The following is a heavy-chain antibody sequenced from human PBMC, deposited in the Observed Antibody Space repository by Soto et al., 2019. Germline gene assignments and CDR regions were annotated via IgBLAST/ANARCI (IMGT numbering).Heavy chain of an antibody. CDR2: INHSGST. V-gene: IGHV4-34*01. J-gene: IGHJ4*01. Sequence: PSETLSLACAVYGGSFSGYYWSWIRQPPGKGLEWIGEINHSGSTNYNPSLKSRVTISVDTSKSQFSLKLSSVTAADTAVYYCARGPLVVVAAIFCGYSYGYGVDYSDYWGHGTLVTVSS. CDR1: GGSFSGYY. D-gene: IGHD5-18*01. CDR3: ARGPLVVVAAIFCGYSYGYGVDYSDY.